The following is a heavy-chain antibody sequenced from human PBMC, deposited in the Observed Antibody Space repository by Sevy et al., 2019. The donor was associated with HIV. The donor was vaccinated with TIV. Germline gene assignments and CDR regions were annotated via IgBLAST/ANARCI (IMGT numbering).Heavy chain of an antibody. CDR3: AKAKTVAAGFDY. J-gene: IGHJ4*02. CDR2: ISGSGGST. V-gene: IGHV3-23*01. Sequence: GGSLRLSCAASGFNFRSYVMSWVRQAPGKGLEWVSGISGSGGSTYYADSVKGRFTISRDNSKNTLYLQMNSLRAEDTAVYYCAKAKTVAAGFDYWGQRTLVTVSS. D-gene: IGHD2-15*01. CDR1: GFNFRSYV.